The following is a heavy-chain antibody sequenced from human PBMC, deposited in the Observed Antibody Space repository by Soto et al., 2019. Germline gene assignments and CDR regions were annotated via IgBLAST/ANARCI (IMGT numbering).Heavy chain of an antibody. CDR3: ARDTSSWSSSWYVIDY. CDR1: GGSVSSGSYY. J-gene: IGHJ4*02. V-gene: IGHV4-61*01. D-gene: IGHD6-13*01. CDR2: IYYSGST. Sequence: SETLSLTCTVSGGSVSSGSYYWSWIRQPPGKGLEWIGYIYYSGSTNYNPSLKSRVTISVDTSKNQFSLKLGSVTAADTAVYYCARDTSSWSSSWYVIDYWGQGTLVTVSS.